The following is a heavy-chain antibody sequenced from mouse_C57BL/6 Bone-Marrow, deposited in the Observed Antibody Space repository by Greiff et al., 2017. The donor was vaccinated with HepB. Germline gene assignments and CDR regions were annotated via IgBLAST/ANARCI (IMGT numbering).Heavy chain of an antibody. J-gene: IGHJ2*01. D-gene: IGHD1-1*01. CDR1: GFNIKNTY. V-gene: IGHV14-3*01. Sequence: EVKLVESVAELVRPGASVKLSCTASGFNIKNTYMHWVKQRPEQGLEWIGRIDPANGNTKYAPKFQGKATITADTSSNTAYLQLSSLTSEDTAIYYCARGTTVVANYFDYWGQGTTLTVSS. CDR3: ARGTTVVANYFDY. CDR2: IDPANGNT.